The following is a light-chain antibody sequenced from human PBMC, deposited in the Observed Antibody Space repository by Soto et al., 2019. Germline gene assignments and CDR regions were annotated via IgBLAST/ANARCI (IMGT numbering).Light chain of an antibody. CDR3: QQFHNWPTWT. CDR1: QSISSN. V-gene: IGKV3-15*01. CDR2: GAS. Sequence: EIVMTQSPATLSVSPGERATLSCRASQSISSNLAWYQQRPGQAPRLLISGASTRATGIPARFSGSGSGTDFTLTISSLQSEDFAVYYCQQFHNWPTWTFGQGTKVDIK. J-gene: IGKJ1*01.